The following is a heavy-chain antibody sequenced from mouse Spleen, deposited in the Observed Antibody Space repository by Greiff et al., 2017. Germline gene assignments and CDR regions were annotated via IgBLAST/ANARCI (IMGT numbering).Heavy chain of an antibody. CDR2: ILPGSGST. CDR3: ARRNLWHYEGFAY. CDR1: GYTFSSYW. J-gene: IGHJ3*01. D-gene: IGHD1-1*01. V-gene: IGHV1-9*01. Sequence: QVQLQQSGAELMKPGASVKISCKATGYTFSSYWIEWVKQRPGHGLEWIGEILPGSGSTNYNEKFKGKATFTADTSSNTAYMQLSSLTSEDSAVYYCARRNLWHYEGFAYWGQGTLVTVSA.